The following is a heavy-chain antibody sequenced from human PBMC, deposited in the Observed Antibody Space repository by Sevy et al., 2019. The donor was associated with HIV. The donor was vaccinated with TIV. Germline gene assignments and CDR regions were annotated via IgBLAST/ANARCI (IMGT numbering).Heavy chain of an antibody. CDR1: GFSLTTSD. D-gene: IGHD3-10*01. CDR2: ISDSGDTT. CDR3: AKLPSTVMFREKGY. Sequence: GGSLRLSCAASGFSLTTSDMHWVRQAPGKGLEWVSGISDSGDTTHYAESVKGRFTISRDNSKNTVSLQMSSLRAEDTAIYYCAKLPSTVMFREKGYWGQGTRVTVSS. V-gene: IGHV3-23*01. J-gene: IGHJ4*02.